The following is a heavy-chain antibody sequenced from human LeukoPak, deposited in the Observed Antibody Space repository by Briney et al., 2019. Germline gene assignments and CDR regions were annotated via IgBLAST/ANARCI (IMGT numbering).Heavy chain of an antibody. J-gene: IGHJ4*02. Sequence: GGSLKLSCAVSGFTFSGSTMHWVRQASGKGLEWVGRIRNTANNYATAYAASLKGRFTISRDDSKGTAYLQMNSLRTEDTAVYYCTAYCLGTSCHSSVDSWGQGTLVTVSS. CDR1: GFTFSGST. D-gene: IGHD2-2*01. V-gene: IGHV3-73*01. CDR3: TAYCLGTSCHSSVDS. CDR2: IRNTANNYAT.